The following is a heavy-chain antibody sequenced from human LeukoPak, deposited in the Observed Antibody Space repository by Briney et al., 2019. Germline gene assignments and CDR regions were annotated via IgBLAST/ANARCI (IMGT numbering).Heavy chain of an antibody. CDR1: GGTFSSYA. CDR2: IIPILGIA. CDR3: AREVDRDYYDSSGYSYPYYFDY. Sequence: SVKVSCKSSGGTFSSYAISWVRQAPGQGLEWMGRIIPILGIANYAQKFQGRVTITADKSTSTAYMELSSLRSEDTAVYYCAREVDRDYYDSSGYSYPYYFDYWGQGTLVTVSS. J-gene: IGHJ4*02. V-gene: IGHV1-69*04. D-gene: IGHD3-22*01.